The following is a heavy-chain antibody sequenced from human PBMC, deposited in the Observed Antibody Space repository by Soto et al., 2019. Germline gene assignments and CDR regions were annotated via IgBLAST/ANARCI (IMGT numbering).Heavy chain of an antibody. CDR2: INPSGGST. D-gene: IGHD2-21*02. CDR3: ARASIGGGTANGSAEYFQH. Sequence: ASVKVSCKASGYTFTSYYMHWVRQAPGQGLEWMGIINPSGGSTSYAQKFQGRVTMTRDTSTSTVYMELSSLRSEDTAVYYCARASIGGGTANGSAEYFQHWGQGTLVTVSS. J-gene: IGHJ1*01. CDR1: GYTFTSYY. V-gene: IGHV1-46*01.